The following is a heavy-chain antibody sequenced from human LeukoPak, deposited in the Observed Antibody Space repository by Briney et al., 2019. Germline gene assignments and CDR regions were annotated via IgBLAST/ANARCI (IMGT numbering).Heavy chain of an antibody. CDR1: GYSFTSYW. V-gene: IGHV5-51*01. CDR2: IYPGDSDT. Sequence: GESLKISCQGSGYSFTSYWIGWVRQMPGKGLEWMGIIYPGDSDTRYSPSFQGQVTLSADKSISTAYLQWSSLKASDTAMYYCARRGSSSWYDFDYWGQGTLVTVSS. CDR3: ARRGSSSWYDFDY. J-gene: IGHJ4*02. D-gene: IGHD6-13*01.